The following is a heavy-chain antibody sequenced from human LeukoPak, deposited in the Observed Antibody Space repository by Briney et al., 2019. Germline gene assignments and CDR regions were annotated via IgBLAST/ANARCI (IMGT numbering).Heavy chain of an antibody. CDR3: AKGWDNFYFYYYMDV. CDR2: GSGTADTT. CDR1: GFYSNDYARYA. Sequence: GGSLRLSCAGSGFYSNDYARYAMSWVRQAPGKGLEWVSVGSGTADTTKYADSVKGRFTISRDNSKNTLYLQMNSLRAEDTAVYYCAKGWDNFYFYYYMDVWGKGTMVTVSS. V-gene: IGHV3-23*01. J-gene: IGHJ6*03. D-gene: IGHD1-26*01.